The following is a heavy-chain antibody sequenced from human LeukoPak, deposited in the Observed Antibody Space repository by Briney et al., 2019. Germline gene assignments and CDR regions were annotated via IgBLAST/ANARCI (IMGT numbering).Heavy chain of an antibody. CDR1: GFTFDDYA. V-gene: IGHV3-9*01. D-gene: IGHD3-9*01. CDR3: AKAPGAYYDIPQFDY. CDR2: ISWNSGSI. Sequence: GGSLRLSCAASGFTFDDYAMHWVRQAPGKGLEWVSGISWNSGSIGYADSVKGRFTISRDNAKNSLYLQMNRLRAEDTALYYCAKAPGAYYDIPQFDYWGQGTLVTVSS. J-gene: IGHJ4*02.